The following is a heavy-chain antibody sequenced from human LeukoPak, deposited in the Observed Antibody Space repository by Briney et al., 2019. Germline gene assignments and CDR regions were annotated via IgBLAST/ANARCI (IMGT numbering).Heavy chain of an antibody. CDR2: IYYSGST. D-gene: IGHD5-18*01. J-gene: IGHJ4*02. CDR3: ARHGGGYSYDY. V-gene: IGHV4-59*01. CDR1: GSSISSYY. Sequence: SETLSLTCTVSGSSISSYYWSWIRQPPGKGLEWIGYIYYSGSTNYNPSLKSRVTISVDTPKNQFSLKLSSVTAADTAVYYCARHGGGYSYDYWGQGTLVTVSS.